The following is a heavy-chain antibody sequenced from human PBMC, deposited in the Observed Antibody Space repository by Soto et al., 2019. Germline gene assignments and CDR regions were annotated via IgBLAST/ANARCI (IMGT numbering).Heavy chain of an antibody. Sequence: SETLSLTCTVSGGSISSGGYYWSWIRQHPGKSLEWIGYIYYSGSTYYNPSLKSRVTISVDTSKNQFSRKLSSVTAPDTAVYYCASYAVTFDYRGQGNLGTVSS. D-gene: IGHD4-17*01. V-gene: IGHV4-31*03. J-gene: IGHJ4*02. CDR1: GGSISSGGYY. CDR3: ASYAVTFDY. CDR2: IYYSGST.